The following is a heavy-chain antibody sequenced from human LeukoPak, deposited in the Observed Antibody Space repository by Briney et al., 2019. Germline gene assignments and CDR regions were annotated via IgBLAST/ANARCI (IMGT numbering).Heavy chain of an antibody. Sequence: SETLSLTCAVSGGSISSSSYYWGWIRQPPGKGLEWIGTIYYSGSTYYNPSLKSRVTISVDTSKNQFSLKLSSVTAADTAVYYCARDGGGRVPAAIGWFDPWGQGTLVTVSS. D-gene: IGHD2-2*01. J-gene: IGHJ5*02. CDR3: ARDGGGRVPAAIGWFDP. CDR2: IYYSGST. V-gene: IGHV4-39*07. CDR1: GGSISSSSYY.